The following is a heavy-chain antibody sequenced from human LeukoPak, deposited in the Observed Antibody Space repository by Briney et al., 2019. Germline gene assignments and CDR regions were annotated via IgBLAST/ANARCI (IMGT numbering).Heavy chain of an antibody. D-gene: IGHD5-12*01. J-gene: IGHJ4*02. CDR2: IGGLGDRI. CDR3: AQDGAWLRFDS. Sequence: GGTLRLSCAASGFTFSNYGMNWVRQAPGKGLEWVSGIGGLGDRIYYADSVRGRFTISRDNPKKTLYLYMNSLRDEDTAIYYCAQDGAWLRFDSWGQGTLVTVSS. V-gene: IGHV3-23*01. CDR1: GFTFSNYG.